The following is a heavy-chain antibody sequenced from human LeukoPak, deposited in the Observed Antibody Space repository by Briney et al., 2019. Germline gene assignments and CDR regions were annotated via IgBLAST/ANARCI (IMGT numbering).Heavy chain of an antibody. V-gene: IGHV4-59*01. CDR3: ARDSRGIVAGLDP. J-gene: IGHJ5*02. CDR1: GGSISNYY. D-gene: IGHD1-26*01. Sequence: SETLSLTCSVSGGSISNYYWSWIRKPPGRGLEWIGYISNSGNTNYNPSLKSRVTISVDTSKNQLSLKLSSVTAADTATYYCARDSRGIVAGLDPWGQGTPVIVSS. CDR2: ISNSGNT.